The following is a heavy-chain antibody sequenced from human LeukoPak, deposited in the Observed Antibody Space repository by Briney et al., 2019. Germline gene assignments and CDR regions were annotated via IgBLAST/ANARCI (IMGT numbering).Heavy chain of an antibody. D-gene: IGHD3-10*01. Sequence: GGSLRLSCAASGFTFSAYSMNWVRQAPGEGLEWVSYINGGSYTIYYADSVKGRFTISRDNAKNSLSLQMNSLRDEDTAVYYCARELGYYGSGSYSPSYYYYGMDVWGQGTTVTVSS. CDR2: INGGSYTI. CDR1: GFTFSAYS. J-gene: IGHJ6*02. CDR3: ARELGYYGSGSYSPSYYYYGMDV. V-gene: IGHV3-48*02.